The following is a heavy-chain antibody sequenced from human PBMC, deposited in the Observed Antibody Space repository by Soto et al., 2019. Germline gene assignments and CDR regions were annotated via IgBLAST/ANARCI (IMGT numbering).Heavy chain of an antibody. J-gene: IGHJ6*02. CDR1: GGTFSSYA. Sequence: VASVKVSCKASGGTFSSYAISWVRQAPGQGLEWMGGIIPIFGTANYAQKFQGRVTITADESTSTAYMELSSLRSEDTAVYYCAREKKAYGSGSYGMDVWGQGTTVTVSS. D-gene: IGHD3-10*01. CDR3: AREKKAYGSGSYGMDV. V-gene: IGHV1-69*13. CDR2: IIPIFGTA.